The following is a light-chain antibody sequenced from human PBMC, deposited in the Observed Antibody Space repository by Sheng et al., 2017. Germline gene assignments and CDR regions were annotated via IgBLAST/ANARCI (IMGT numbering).Light chain of an antibody. CDR3: QQRSNWPPSFT. Sequence: EIVLTQSPGTLSVSPGDRATLSCRASQSVSSNLAWYQQKPGQSPRLLIFDASDRATDIPARFSGSGSETDFTLTISSLEPEDSAIYYCQQRSNWPPSFTFGPGTKVEIK. J-gene: IGKJ3*01. V-gene: IGKV3-11*01. CDR1: QSVSSN. CDR2: DAS.